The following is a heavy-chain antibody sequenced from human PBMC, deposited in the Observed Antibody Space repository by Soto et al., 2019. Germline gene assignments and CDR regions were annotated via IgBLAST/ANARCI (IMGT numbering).Heavy chain of an antibody. V-gene: IGHV4-59*08. CDR3: ARHDGRGSTEY. J-gene: IGHJ4*02. D-gene: IGHD3-10*01. CDR1: GGSITSDF. Sequence: PSETLSLTCTVSGGSITSDFWNLIRQPPGKGLEWIGYIRSGSTNYNASLRSRVTISLDTSKNQFSLKLSSVTAADTAVHFCARHDGRGSTEYWGQGTLVTVSS. CDR2: IRSGST.